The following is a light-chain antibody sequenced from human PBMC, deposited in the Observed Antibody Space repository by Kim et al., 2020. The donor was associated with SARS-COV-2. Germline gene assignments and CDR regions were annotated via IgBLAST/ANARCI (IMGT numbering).Light chain of an antibody. CDR3: SSYTSRRTLV. J-gene: IGLJ3*02. CDR1: SSDVGGYNY. V-gene: IGLV2-14*03. Sequence: GQSITISCTGTSSDVGGYNYVSWYQQHPGKAPKLMIYDVSNRPSGVSNRFAGSKSGNTASLTISGLQAEDEADYYCSSYTSRRTLVFGGGTKLTVL. CDR2: DVS.